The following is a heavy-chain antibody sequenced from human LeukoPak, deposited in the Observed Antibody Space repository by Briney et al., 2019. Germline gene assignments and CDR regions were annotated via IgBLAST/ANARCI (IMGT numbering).Heavy chain of an antibody. CDR1: GFTFSNYI. V-gene: IGHV3-21*01. CDR2: ISTGGSYT. D-gene: IGHD2-21*01. Sequence: GGSLRLSCAASGFTFSNYIMNWVRQAPGQGLEWVSSISTGGSYTHYADSLKGRFTISRDNAKNSLYLQMNSLRAEDTAVYYCAICGGGACHKGYSDHWGQGTLVTVSS. CDR3: AICGGGACHKGYSDH. J-gene: IGHJ4*02.